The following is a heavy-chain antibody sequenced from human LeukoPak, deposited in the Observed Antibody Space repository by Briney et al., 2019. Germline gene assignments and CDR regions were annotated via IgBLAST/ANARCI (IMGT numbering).Heavy chain of an antibody. CDR2: IYHSGST. J-gene: IGHJ4*02. CDR1: GGSIGSSNR. D-gene: IGHD3-22*01. Sequence: SETLSLTCAVSGGSIGSSNRWGWGRPPPRKGPEWIGEIYHSGSTNYNPSLKSRVTISVDKSKNQFSLKLSSVTAADTAVYYCARDDSSGYYHYWGQGTLVTVSS. CDR3: ARDDSSGYYHY. V-gene: IGHV4-4*02.